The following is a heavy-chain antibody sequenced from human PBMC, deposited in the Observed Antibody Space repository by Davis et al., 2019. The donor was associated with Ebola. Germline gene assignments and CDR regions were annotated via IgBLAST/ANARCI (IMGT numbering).Heavy chain of an antibody. J-gene: IGHJ5*02. Sequence: SETLSLTCTVSGGSVSSGSYYWSWIRQPPGKGLEWIGYIYYSGSTNYNPSLKSRVTISVDTSKNQFSLKLSSVTAADTAVYYCARRRSSLDPWGQGTLVTVSS. CDR3: ARRRSSLDP. CDR2: IYYSGST. D-gene: IGHD3-16*01. CDR1: GGSVSSGSYY. V-gene: IGHV4-61*01.